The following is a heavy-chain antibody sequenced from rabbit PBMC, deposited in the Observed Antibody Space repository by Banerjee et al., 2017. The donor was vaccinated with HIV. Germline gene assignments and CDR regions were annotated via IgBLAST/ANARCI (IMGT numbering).Heavy chain of an antibody. J-gene: IGHJ4*01. V-gene: IGHV1S43*01. D-gene: IGHD1-1*01. CDR2: IYTSSGST. Sequence: QQQLEESGGGLVKPGGTLTLTCKASGIDFSSYYYMCWVRQAPGKGLELIACIYTSSGSTWYANWAKGRFTISKTSSTTVTLQMTSLTAADTTTYFCARVNADNSGYPYYFNLWGPGTLVTVS. CDR1: GIDFSSYYY. CDR3: ARVNADNSGYPYYFNL.